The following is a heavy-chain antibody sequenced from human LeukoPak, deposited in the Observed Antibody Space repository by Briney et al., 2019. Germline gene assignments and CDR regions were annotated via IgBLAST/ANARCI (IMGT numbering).Heavy chain of an antibody. V-gene: IGHV1-69*06. J-gene: IGHJ6*03. CDR1: GGTFSSYA. CDR2: IIPIFGTA. Sequence: SVKVSCKASGGTFSSYAISWVRQAPGQGLEWMGGIIPIFGTANYAQKFQGRVTITADKSTSTAYMELSSLRSEDTAVYYCASPAYGGNSYYYYYYMDVWGKGTTVTVSS. D-gene: IGHD4-23*01. CDR3: ASPAYGGNSYYYYYYMDV.